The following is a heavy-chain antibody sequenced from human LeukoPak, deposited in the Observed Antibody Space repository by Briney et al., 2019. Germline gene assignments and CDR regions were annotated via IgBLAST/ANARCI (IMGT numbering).Heavy chain of an antibody. CDR3: ATSGSLAYYYYYGMDV. Sequence: SVKVSCKVSGYTLTELSMHWVRQAPGKGLEWMGGFDPEDGETIYAQKFQGRVTMTEDTSTDTAYMELSSLRSEDTAVYYCATSGSLAYYYYYGMDVWGKGTTVTVSS. CDR1: GYTLTELS. D-gene: IGHD3-10*01. CDR2: FDPEDGET. J-gene: IGHJ6*04. V-gene: IGHV1-24*01.